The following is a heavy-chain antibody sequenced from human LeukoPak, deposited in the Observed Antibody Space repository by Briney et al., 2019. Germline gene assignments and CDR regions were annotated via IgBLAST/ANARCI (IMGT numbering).Heavy chain of an antibody. J-gene: IGHJ6*03. D-gene: IGHD3-22*01. CDR2: IYYSGST. CDR3: ARGSCYDSSGYCPVYYYYMDV. CDR1: GGSISSYY. V-gene: IGHV4-59*01. Sequence: SETLSLTCTVSGGSISSYYWGWIRQPPGKGLEWIGYIYYSGSTNYNPSLKSRVTISVDTSKNQFSLKLSSVTAADTAVYYCARGSCYDSSGYCPVYYYYMDVWGKGTTVTISS.